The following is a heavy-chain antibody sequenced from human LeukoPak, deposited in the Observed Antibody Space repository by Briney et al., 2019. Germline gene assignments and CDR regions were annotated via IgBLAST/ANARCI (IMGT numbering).Heavy chain of an antibody. J-gene: IGHJ4*02. CDR3: ATEEQYRNYFDH. D-gene: IGHD5-18*01. CDR1: GYTFTGYY. V-gene: IGHV1-2*02. Sequence: ASVKVSCKASGYTFTGYYMHWVRQAPGQGLEWMGWINPNSGGTNYAQKFQGRVTVTRDTSISTAYMELSGLTSDDTAVYYCATEEQYRNYFDHWGQGTLVTASS. CDR2: INPNSGGT.